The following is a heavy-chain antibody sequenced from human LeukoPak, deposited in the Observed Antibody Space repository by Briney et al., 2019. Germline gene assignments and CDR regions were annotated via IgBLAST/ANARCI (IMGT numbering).Heavy chain of an antibody. CDR3: ARVGYSSSSVDFDY. CDR1: GGSISSDSYY. V-gene: IGHV4-61*02. J-gene: IGHJ4*02. CDR2: IYTSGST. D-gene: IGHD6-6*01. Sequence: SGTLSLTCTVSGGSISSDSYYWSWIRQPAGKGLEWIGRIYTSGSTNYNPSLKSRVTISVDTSKNQFSLKLSSVTAADTAVYYCARVGYSSSSVDFDYWGQGTLVTVSS.